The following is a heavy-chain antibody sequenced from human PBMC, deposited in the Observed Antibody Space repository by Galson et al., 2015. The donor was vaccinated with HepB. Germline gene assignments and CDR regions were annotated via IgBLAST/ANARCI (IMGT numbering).Heavy chain of an antibody. D-gene: IGHD4-11*01. V-gene: IGHV4-34*01. CDR1: GGSFSGYY. CDR3: ARVGVTTFGGADWFDP. CDR2: INHSGST. J-gene: IGHJ5*02. Sequence: ETLSLTCAVYGGSFSGYYWSWLRQPPGKGLEWIGEINHSGSTNYNPSLKSRVTISVDTSKNQFSLKLSSVTAADTAVYYCARVGVTTFGGADWFDPWGQGTLVTVSS.